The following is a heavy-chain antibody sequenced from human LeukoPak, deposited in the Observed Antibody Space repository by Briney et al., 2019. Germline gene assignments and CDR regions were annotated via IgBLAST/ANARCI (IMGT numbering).Heavy chain of an antibody. CDR1: GGSISSGGYY. CDR2: IYYSGST. Sequence: PSETLSLTCTVSGGSISSGGYYWSWIRQHPGKGLEWIGYIYYSGSTYSNPSLKSRVTISVDTSRNQFSLKLSSVTAADTAVYYCARQPNYSGSWYYYYYYMDVWGEGTTVTVSS. D-gene: IGHD6-13*01. V-gene: IGHV4-39*01. J-gene: IGHJ6*03. CDR3: ARQPNYSGSWYYYYYYMDV.